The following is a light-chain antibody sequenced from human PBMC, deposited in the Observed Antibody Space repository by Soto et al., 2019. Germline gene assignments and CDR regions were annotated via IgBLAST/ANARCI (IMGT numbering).Light chain of an antibody. V-gene: IGLV1-40*01. CDR2: NNN. CDR3: QSYDSSLSGVV. CDR1: SSNIGTGYD. J-gene: IGLJ3*02. Sequence: QSALTQPPSVSGAPGQRVTISCAGSSSNIGTGYDVHWYQQLPGTVPKLLIYNNNNRPSGVPDRFSGSKSGTSASLAITGLQAEDEADYYCQSYDSSLSGVVFGGGTQLTVL.